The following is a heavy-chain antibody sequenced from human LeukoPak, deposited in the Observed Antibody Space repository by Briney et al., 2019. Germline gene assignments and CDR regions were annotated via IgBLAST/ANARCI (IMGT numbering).Heavy chain of an antibody. D-gene: IGHD2-15*01. CDR3: ARGQYSPDY. Sequence: GRSLRLSCAASGFTFSSYGMHWVRQPPAKGLEWVAVIWYDGSNKYYTDSVKDRFTISRDNSKNTLYLQMNSLRAEDTAVYYCARGQYSPDYWGQGTLVTVSS. J-gene: IGHJ4*02. V-gene: IGHV3-33*01. CDR1: GFTFSSYG. CDR2: IWYDGSNK.